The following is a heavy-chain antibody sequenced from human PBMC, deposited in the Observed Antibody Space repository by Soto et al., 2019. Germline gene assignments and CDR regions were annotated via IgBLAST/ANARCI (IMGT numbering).Heavy chain of an antibody. V-gene: IGHV3-30*03. CDR2: MSYDGSTK. J-gene: IGHJ6*02. CDR3: ARSTSSTLNYYYGMDV. CDR1: GFSFSGFG. D-gene: IGHD6-6*01. Sequence: PGGSLRLSXAASGFSFSGFGMHWVRQAPGKGLEWVAVMSYDGSTKFYTDSVRGRFTIARDNAKNILYLQMNSLTIQDTAVFYCARSTSSTLNYYYGMDVWGQGTTVTVSS.